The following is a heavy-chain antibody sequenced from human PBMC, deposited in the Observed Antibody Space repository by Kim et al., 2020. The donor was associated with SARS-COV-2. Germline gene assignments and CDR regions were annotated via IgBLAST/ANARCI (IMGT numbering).Heavy chain of an antibody. CDR3: ARGHGRNYGSGSYYQY. J-gene: IGHJ4*02. Sequence: SLKSRVTISVDTSKNQFSLKLSSVTAADTAVYYCARGHGRNYGSGSYYQYWGQGTLVTVSS. V-gene: IGHV4-34*01. D-gene: IGHD3-10*01.